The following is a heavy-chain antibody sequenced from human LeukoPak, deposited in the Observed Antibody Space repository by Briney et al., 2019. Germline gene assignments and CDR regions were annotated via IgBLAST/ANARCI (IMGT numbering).Heavy chain of an antibody. CDR1: GFTFSNYA. Sequence: PGGSLRLSCEASGFTFSNYAMSWVRQAPGKGLEWVSSISGSSDNTNYADSVKGRFTISRDNSKNILYLQMNSLRAEDTAMYYCARDLTIAAANCYFDNWGQGTLVTVSS. J-gene: IGHJ4*02. CDR3: ARDLTIAAANCYFDN. CDR2: ISGSSDNT. V-gene: IGHV3-23*01. D-gene: IGHD6-13*01.